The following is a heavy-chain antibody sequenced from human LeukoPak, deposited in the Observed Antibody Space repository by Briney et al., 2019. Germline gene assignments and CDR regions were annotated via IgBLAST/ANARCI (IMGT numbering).Heavy chain of an antibody. CDR3: ARGAWYYYYMDV. D-gene: IGHD3-16*01. J-gene: IGHJ6*03. CDR2: IYYSGST. V-gene: IGHV4-59*01. Sequence: TSETLSLTCTVSGGSINSYYWNWIRQPPGKGLEWIGYIYYSGSTKYNPSLKSRVTISVDTSHNQCSLKLSSVTAADTAVYYCARGAWYYYYMDVWGKGTTVTVSS. CDR1: GGSINSYY.